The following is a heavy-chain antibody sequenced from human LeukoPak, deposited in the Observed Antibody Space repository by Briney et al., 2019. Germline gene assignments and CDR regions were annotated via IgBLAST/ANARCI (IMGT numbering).Heavy chain of an antibody. D-gene: IGHD3-22*01. Sequence: SETLSRTCAAYGGSFSGYYWSWIRQPPGKGLEWIGEINHSGSTNYNPSLKSRVTISVDTSKNQFSLMLSSVTAADTAVYYCARGYDSSGYYYFIWGQGTLVTVSS. CDR2: INHSGST. V-gene: IGHV4-34*01. J-gene: IGHJ4*02. CDR1: GGSFSGYY. CDR3: ARGYDSSGYYYFI.